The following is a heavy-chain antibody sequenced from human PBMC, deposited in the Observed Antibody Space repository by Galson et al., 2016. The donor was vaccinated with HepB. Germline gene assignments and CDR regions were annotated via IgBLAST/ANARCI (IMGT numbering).Heavy chain of an antibody. CDR1: GGSITDANVH. CDR3: ARDTSLGGIDS. J-gene: IGHJ5*01. D-gene: IGHD3-16*01. CDR2: IFYTGTT. V-gene: IGHV4-31*03. Sequence: TLSLTCSVSGGSITDANVHWTWIRHHPRKGLEWLGHIFYTGTTYHNPSLKSRVFISVDTAKNQFSLRVTSVNVADTGIYYGARDTSLGGIDSWGQGTLVTVSS.